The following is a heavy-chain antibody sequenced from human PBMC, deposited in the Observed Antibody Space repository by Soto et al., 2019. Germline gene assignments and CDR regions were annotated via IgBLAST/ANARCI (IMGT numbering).Heavy chain of an antibody. Sequence: QVQLVQSGTEVKKPGSSVKVSCKASGDTFNKNSISWVRQAPGQGLEWMGRIIPALGLTDYAEKFQGRQGGVTITADMTTNTAYMELSGLRSEDTAVYYCARVVWAKYFFDSWGQGTLVTVSS. CDR2: IIPALGLT. CDR3: ARVVWAKYFFDS. J-gene: IGHJ4*02. V-gene: IGHV1-69*02. D-gene: IGHD1-26*01. CDR1: GDTFNKNS.